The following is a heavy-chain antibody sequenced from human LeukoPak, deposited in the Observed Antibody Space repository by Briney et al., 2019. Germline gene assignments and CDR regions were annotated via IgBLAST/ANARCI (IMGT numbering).Heavy chain of an antibody. D-gene: IGHD1-7*01. Sequence: GSVKVSCKASGYTFTSYGISWVRQAPGQGLEWMGWISAYNGNSNYARKLQGRVTMTTDTSTSTAYMELRSLRSDDTAVYYCARVGGTVLPFDYWGQGTLVTVSS. CDR2: ISAYNGNS. CDR1: GYTFTSYG. V-gene: IGHV1-18*01. J-gene: IGHJ4*02. CDR3: ARVGGTVLPFDY.